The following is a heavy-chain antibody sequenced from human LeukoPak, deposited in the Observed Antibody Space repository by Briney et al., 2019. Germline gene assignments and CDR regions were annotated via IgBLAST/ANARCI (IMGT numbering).Heavy chain of an antibody. V-gene: IGHV4-39*07. CDR3: ARSPYCSSTSCPLAAY. J-gene: IGHJ4*02. D-gene: IGHD2-2*01. CDR2: IYYSGST. Sequence: SETLSLTCTVSGGSISSSSYYWGWIRQPPGKGLEWIGSIYYSGSTYYNPSLKSQVTISVDTFKNQFSLKLSSVTAADTAVYYCARSPYCSSTSCPLAAYWGQGTLVTVSS. CDR1: GGSISSSSYY.